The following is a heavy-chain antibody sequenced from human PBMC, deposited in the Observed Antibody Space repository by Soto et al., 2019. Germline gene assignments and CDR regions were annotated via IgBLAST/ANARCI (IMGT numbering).Heavy chain of an antibody. J-gene: IGHJ6*02. CDR1: GGSFSGYY. CDR2: INHSGST. CDR3: ARGPYSTYYYGMDV. D-gene: IGHD5-18*01. V-gene: IGHV4-34*01. Sequence: PSETLSLTCAVYGGSFSGYYWSWIRQPPGKGLEWIGEINHSGSTNYNPSLKSRVTISVDTSKNQFSLKLSSVTAADTAVYYCARGPYSTYYYGMDVWGQGTTVTGSS.